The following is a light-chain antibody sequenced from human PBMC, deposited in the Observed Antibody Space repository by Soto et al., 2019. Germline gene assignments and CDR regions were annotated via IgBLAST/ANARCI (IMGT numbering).Light chain of an antibody. CDR2: DDS. J-gene: IGLJ1*01. Sequence: SYELTQPPSVSVAPGQTARITCGGNNIGGKSVHWYQQKPGQAHVLVVYDDSDRPSGIPDRFSCSNSGDTATLTIRRVEAGDEADYYCHVWDSSSDHYVFGTGTKLTVL. V-gene: IGLV3-21*02. CDR1: NIGGKS. CDR3: HVWDSSSDHYV.